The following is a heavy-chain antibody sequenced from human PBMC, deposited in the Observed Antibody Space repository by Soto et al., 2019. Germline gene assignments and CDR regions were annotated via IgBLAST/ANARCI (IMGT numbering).Heavy chain of an antibody. Sequence: SATLSLTCTVSGGSISSYYWSWIRQPPGKGLEWIGYIYYSGSTNYNPSLKSRVTISVDTSKNQFSLKLSSVTAADTAVYYCARRVDFWTNWFDPWGQGTLVTVSS. V-gene: IGHV4-59*08. CDR3: ARRVDFWTNWFDP. CDR2: IYYSGST. D-gene: IGHD3-3*01. J-gene: IGHJ5*02. CDR1: GGSISSYY.